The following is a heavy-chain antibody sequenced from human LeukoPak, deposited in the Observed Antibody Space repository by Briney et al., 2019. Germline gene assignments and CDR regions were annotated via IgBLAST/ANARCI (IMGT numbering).Heavy chain of an antibody. CDR3: ARDLCGDYGDDY. CDR1: GGTFSSYA. V-gene: IGHV1-69*06. J-gene: IGHJ4*02. CDR2: IIPIFGTA. D-gene: IGHD4-17*01. Sequence: ASVKVSCKASGGTFSSYAISWVRQAPGQGLEWMGGIIPIFGTANYAQKFQGRVTITADKSTSTAYMELSSLRSEDTAVYYCARDLCGDYGDDYWGQGTLVTVSS.